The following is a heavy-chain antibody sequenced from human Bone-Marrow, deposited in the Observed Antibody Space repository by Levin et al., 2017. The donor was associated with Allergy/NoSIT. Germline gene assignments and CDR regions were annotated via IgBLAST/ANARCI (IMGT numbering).Heavy chain of an antibody. Sequence: HSQTLSLTCTVSGGSISSYYWSWIRQPPGKGLEWIGYIYYSGSTNYNPSLKSRVTISVDTSKNQFSLKLSSVTAADTAVYYCARGGVRPRLLWFGELFPYYYYYGMDVWGQGTTVTVSS. V-gene: IGHV4-59*01. CDR2: IYYSGST. CDR1: GGSISSYY. CDR3: ARGGVRPRLLWFGELFPYYYYYGMDV. D-gene: IGHD3-10*01. J-gene: IGHJ6*02.